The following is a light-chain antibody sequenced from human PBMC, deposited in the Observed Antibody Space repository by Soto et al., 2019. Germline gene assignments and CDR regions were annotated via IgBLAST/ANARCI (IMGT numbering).Light chain of an antibody. CDR2: LGS. Sequence: EIVMTQSPLSLPVTPGEPASISCRSSQSLLQSNGNNQLGWVLQKPGQSPQLLMYLGSSRASGVPDRFSGSGSGTDFTLKISRVEPEDVGVYYCMQVFQTPPTFGGGTKVEIK. V-gene: IGKV2-28*01. J-gene: IGKJ4*01. CDR3: MQVFQTPPT. CDR1: QSLLQSNGNNQ.